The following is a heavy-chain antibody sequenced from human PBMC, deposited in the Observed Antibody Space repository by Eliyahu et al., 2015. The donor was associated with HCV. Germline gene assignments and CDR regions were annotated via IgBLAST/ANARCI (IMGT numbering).Heavy chain of an antibody. CDR2: ISIAGDTR. Sequence: EVQLVESGGSLVQPGGSLRLSCAASGFTFXSYEMNWVRQAPGKGLEWVSYISIAGDTRYYADSVKGRFTISRDNAENSLYLQMNSLRVEDTAVYYCAREGVQGGYSGYDAFDYWGQGTLVTVSS. V-gene: IGHV3-48*03. D-gene: IGHD5-12*01. CDR3: AREGVQGGYSGYDAFDY. J-gene: IGHJ4*02. CDR1: GFTFXSYE.